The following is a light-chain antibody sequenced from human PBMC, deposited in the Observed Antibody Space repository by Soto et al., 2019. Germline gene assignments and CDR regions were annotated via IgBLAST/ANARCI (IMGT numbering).Light chain of an antibody. J-gene: IGLJ2*01. CDR1: SSDVGSYNL. CDR2: EGS. V-gene: IGLV2-14*02. Sequence: QSALTQPASVSGSPGQSITISCTGTSSDVGSYNLVSWYQQHPGKAPKLMIYEGSKRPSGVSNRFSGSKPGNTASLTISGLQAEDEADYYCSSYTSSSTGVFGGGTKLTVL. CDR3: SSYTSSSTGV.